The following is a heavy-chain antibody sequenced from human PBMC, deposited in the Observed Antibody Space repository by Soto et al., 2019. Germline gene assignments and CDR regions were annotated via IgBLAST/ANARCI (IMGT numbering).Heavy chain of an antibody. Sequence: GESLNLSCKGSGYSFTRYLIGWVRQMPGKGLEWMGIIYPGDSDTRYSPSFQGQVTISADKSISTAYLQWSSLKASDTAMYYCARRGVRGAPYYYGMDVWGQGTTVTVSS. CDR3: ARRGVRGAPYYYGMDV. D-gene: IGHD3-10*01. CDR1: GYSFTRYL. CDR2: IYPGDSDT. V-gene: IGHV5-51*01. J-gene: IGHJ6*02.